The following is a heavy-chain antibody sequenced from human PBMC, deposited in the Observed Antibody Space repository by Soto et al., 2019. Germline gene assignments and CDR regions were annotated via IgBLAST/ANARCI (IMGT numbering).Heavy chain of an antibody. Sequence: EVQLLESGGGLVQPGGSLRLSCAASGFTFSFYAMNWVRQAPGKGLEWVSTISGSGGSPYYADSVKGRFTISRDNSKNTLYLQMNSLRAEDTAGYYCAKEQTWSLTQAFEIWGQGTMVTVSS. J-gene: IGHJ3*02. V-gene: IGHV3-23*01. CDR1: GFTFSFYA. D-gene: IGHD2-8*01. CDR2: ISGSGGSP. CDR3: AKEQTWSLTQAFEI.